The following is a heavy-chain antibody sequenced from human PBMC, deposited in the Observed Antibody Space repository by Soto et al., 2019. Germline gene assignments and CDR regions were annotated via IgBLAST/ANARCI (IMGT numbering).Heavy chain of an antibody. J-gene: IGHJ5*02. CDR3: ARDVSSWYFNWFDP. Sequence: QVQLVQSGAEEKKPGASVKVSCKASGYTFTSYAKHWVRQAPGQRLEWMGWINAGNGNTKYSQKFQGRVTITRDTSASTAYMELSSLRSEDTAVYYCARDVSSWYFNWFDPWGQGTLVTVSS. CDR2: INAGNGNT. V-gene: IGHV1-3*05. CDR1: GYTFTSYA. D-gene: IGHD6-13*01.